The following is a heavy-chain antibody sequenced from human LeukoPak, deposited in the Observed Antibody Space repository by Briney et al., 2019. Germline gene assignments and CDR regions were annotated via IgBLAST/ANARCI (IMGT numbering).Heavy chain of an antibody. D-gene: IGHD3-22*01. J-gene: IGHJ6*03. V-gene: IGHV3-21*01. CDR1: GFTFNTYS. Sequence: GGSLRLSCAASGFTFNTYSMNWVRQAPGKGLEWVSSISSSSSYIYYTDSMKGRFTISRDNARKSLYLQMNSLRAEDTAVYYCARGLYYYDSSGYYLDNYYYYYMDVWGKGTTVTISS. CDR3: ARGLYYYDSSGYYLDNYYYYYMDV. CDR2: ISSSSSYI.